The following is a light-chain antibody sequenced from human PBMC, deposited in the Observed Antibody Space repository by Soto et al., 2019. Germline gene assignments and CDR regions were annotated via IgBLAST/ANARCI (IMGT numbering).Light chain of an antibody. CDR2: GTS. Sequence: DIVMTQSPATLSVSPGERATLSCRASQSVGTNLAWFQQKPGQAPRLLIYGTSTRATGIPARFSGSGSGTEFTLNISRLQSEDFAVYYCQQYKNWPPITFGGGTQVEI. CDR1: QSVGTN. V-gene: IGKV3-15*01. J-gene: IGKJ4*01. CDR3: QQYKNWPPIT.